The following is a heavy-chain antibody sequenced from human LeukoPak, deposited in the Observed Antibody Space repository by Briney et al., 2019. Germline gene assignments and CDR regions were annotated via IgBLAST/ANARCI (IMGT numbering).Heavy chain of an antibody. D-gene: IGHD3-22*01. CDR3: ARVTGYMIEDYFDY. J-gene: IGHJ4*02. V-gene: IGHV1-46*01. CDR2: IKPSGGNT. Sequence: GASVKVSCKASGYTFTSYGISWVRQAPGQRLEWMGIIKPSGGNTNYAQKFQGRVTMTRDTSTSTVYMELSSLKSEDTAVYYCARVTGYMIEDYFDYWGQGTLVTVSS. CDR1: GYTFTSYG.